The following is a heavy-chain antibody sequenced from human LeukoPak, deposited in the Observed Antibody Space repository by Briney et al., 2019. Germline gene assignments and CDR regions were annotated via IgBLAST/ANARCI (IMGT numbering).Heavy chain of an antibody. CDR1: GYTFTSYG. J-gene: IGHJ6*02. Sequence: ASVKVSCKASGYTFTSYGISWVRQAPGQGLEWMGWISAYNGNTNYAQKLQGRVTMTTDTSTSTAYMELRSLRSDDTAVYYCAREGTRGSGWPSYYYYGMDVWGQGTTVTVSS. CDR3: AREGTRGSGWPSYYYYGMDV. CDR2: ISAYNGNT. D-gene: IGHD6-19*01. V-gene: IGHV1-18*01.